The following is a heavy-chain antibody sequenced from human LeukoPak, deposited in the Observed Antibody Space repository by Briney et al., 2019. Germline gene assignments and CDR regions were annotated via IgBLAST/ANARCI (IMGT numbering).Heavy chain of an antibody. CDR2: SSGSGGTT. D-gene: IGHD3-16*02. Sequence: GRTLRLSCAASGFSFSAYGMSWVRQASGKGLEWGSGSSGSGGTTFYGGSVKGRFTISRDNSKNTLNLQMHSLRAEDTAVYYCARDYDYVWGSYRLWYFDLWGRGTLVTVSS. CDR3: ARDYDYVWGSYRLWYFDL. J-gene: IGHJ2*01. CDR1: GFSFSAYG. V-gene: IGHV3-23*01.